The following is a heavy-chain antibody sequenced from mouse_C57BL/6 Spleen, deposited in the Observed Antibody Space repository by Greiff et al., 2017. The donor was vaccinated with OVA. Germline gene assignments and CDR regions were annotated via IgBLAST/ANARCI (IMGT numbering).Heavy chain of an antibody. Sequence: VHLVESGPGLVAPSQSLSITCTVSGFSLTSYAISWVRQPPGKGLEWLGVIWTGGGTNYNSALKSRLSISKDNSKSQVFLKMNSLQTDDTARYYCARVYYGYDVGYFDVWGTGTTVTVSS. CDR2: IWTGGGT. J-gene: IGHJ1*03. D-gene: IGHD2-2*01. CDR3: ARVYYGYDVGYFDV. V-gene: IGHV2-9-1*01. CDR1: GFSLTSYA.